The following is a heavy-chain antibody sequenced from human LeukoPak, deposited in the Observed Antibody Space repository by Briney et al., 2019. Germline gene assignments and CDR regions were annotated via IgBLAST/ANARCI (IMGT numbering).Heavy chain of an antibody. Sequence: PGGSLRLSCAASGFTFSSYWMSWVRQAPGKGLEWVANIKQDGSEKYYVDSVKGRFTISRDNAKNSLYLQMNSLRAEDTAVYYCAKVPSGSYPYYFDYWGQGTLVTVSS. CDR2: IKQDGSEK. D-gene: IGHD1-26*01. V-gene: IGHV3-7*03. CDR1: GFTFSSYW. CDR3: AKVPSGSYPYYFDY. J-gene: IGHJ4*02.